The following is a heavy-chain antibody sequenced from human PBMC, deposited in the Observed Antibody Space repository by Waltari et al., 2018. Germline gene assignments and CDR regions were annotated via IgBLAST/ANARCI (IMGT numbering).Heavy chain of an antibody. Sequence: EMQLVESGGGLIQPGGSLRLACAGSGSTFRNYWMHWVRQAPGKGLAWVARVNSDGSSTFYAESVKGRFTVSRDSARNTLLLQMNSLRLEDTAVYFCTREHGAVAGSYFFFGMDVWGQGTTVTVSS. CDR3: TREHGAVAGSYFFFGMDV. D-gene: IGHD6-19*01. V-gene: IGHV3-74*01. J-gene: IGHJ6*02. CDR2: VNSDGSST. CDR1: GSTFRNYW.